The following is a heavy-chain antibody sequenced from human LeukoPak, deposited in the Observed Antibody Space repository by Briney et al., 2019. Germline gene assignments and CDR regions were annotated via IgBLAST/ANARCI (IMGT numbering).Heavy chain of an antibody. V-gene: IGHV3-30*02. Sequence: GGSLRLSCAASGFTFSSYGMHWVRQAPGKGLEWVAFIRYDGSNKYYADSVKGRFTISRDNSKNTLYLQMNSLRAEDTAVYYCAKDRAAARLDYYYYYMDVWGKGTTVTVSS. J-gene: IGHJ6*03. D-gene: IGHD6-6*01. CDR2: IRYDGSNK. CDR1: GFTFSSYG. CDR3: AKDRAAARLDYYYYYMDV.